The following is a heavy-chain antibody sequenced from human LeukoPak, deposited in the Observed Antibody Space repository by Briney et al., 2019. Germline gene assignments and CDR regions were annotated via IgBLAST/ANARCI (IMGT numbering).Heavy chain of an antibody. Sequence: GGSLRLSCAASGFTFSSYWMHWVRQAPGKGLVWVSRINSDGSSTSYADSVKGRFTISRDNAKNTLYLQMNSLRAEDTAVYYCARNGVYGSTDYWGQGTLVTVSS. CDR1: GFTFSSYW. D-gene: IGHD3-10*01. CDR3: ARNGVYGSTDY. J-gene: IGHJ4*02. CDR2: INSDGSST. V-gene: IGHV3-74*01.